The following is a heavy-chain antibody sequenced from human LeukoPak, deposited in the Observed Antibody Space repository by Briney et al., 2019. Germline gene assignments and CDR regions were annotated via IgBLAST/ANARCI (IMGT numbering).Heavy chain of an antibody. CDR3: ARADYYDSSGYYYEGGGYFDY. D-gene: IGHD3-22*01. J-gene: IGHJ4*02. V-gene: IGHV4-4*07. Sequence: SETLSLTCTVSGGSISSYYWSWIRQPAGKGLEWIGRIYTSGSTNYNPSLKSRVTMSVDTSKNQFSLKLSSVTAADTAVYYCARADYYDSSGYYYEGGGYFDYWGQGTLVTVSS. CDR2: IYTSGST. CDR1: GGSISSYY.